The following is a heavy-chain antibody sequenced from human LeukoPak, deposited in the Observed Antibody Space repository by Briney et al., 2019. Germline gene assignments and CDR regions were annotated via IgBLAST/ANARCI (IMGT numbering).Heavy chain of an antibody. CDR2: IQNDGKNR. Sequence: TGGSLRLXCAASGFTFSSHGMHWVRQAPGKGLEWVAFIQNDGKNRKYADSVKGRLTISRDNSKNTLYLQMNSLTVEDTAVYYCARDWGTSSLYLVNWGQGTLVTVSS. V-gene: IGHV3-30*02. J-gene: IGHJ4*02. CDR1: GFTFSSHG. CDR3: ARDWGTSSLYLVN. D-gene: IGHD6-6*01.